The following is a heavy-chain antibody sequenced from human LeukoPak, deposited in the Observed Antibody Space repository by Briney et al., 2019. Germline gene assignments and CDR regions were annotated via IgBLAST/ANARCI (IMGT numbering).Heavy chain of an antibody. CDR3: ARALGYCSGGSCG. J-gene: IGHJ4*02. CDR2: IIPILGIA. D-gene: IGHD2-15*01. Sequence: VASVKVSCKASGGTFSSYAISWVRQAPGQGLEWMGRIIPILGIANYAQKFQGRVTITADKSTSTAYMELSSLRSEDTAVYYCARALGYCSGGSCGWGQGTLVTVSS. V-gene: IGHV1-69*04. CDR1: GGTFSSYA.